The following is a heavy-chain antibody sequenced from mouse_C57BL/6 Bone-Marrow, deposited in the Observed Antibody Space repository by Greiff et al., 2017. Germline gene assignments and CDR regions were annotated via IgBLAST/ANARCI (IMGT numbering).Heavy chain of an antibody. D-gene: IGHD1-1*01. Sequence: QVQLQQSGAELARPGASVKLSCKASGYTFTSYGISWVKQRTGQGLEWIGEIYPRSGTTYYNEKFKGKATLTANKSSSTAYMELHSLTSEDSAVYSWARKATGVATRAWFAYWGQGTLVTVSA. CDR2: IYPRSGTT. V-gene: IGHV1-81*01. CDR1: GYTFTSYG. CDR3: ARKATGVATRAWFAY. J-gene: IGHJ3*01.